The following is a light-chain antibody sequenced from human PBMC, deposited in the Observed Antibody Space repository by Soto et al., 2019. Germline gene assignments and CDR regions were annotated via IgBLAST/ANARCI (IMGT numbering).Light chain of an antibody. Sequence: QAALTQPPSASGAPGQSVAISCTGSRTDVVGYTYLSWYQQHPGKAPNLMIYEVNKRPSGVPDRFSGSKSGNTASLTVSGLQAEDEADDYCSSYAGSSNVFGTGTKLTVL. V-gene: IGLV2-8*01. CDR3: SSYAGSSNV. CDR2: EVN. J-gene: IGLJ1*01. CDR1: RTDVVGYTY.